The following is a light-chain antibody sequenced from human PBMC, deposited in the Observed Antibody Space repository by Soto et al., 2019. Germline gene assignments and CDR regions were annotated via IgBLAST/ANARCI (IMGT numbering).Light chain of an antibody. CDR3: QQHGSSPIT. CDR1: QGISSY. Sequence: IQLTQSPSSLSASVGDRVPVTCRASQGISSYLAWYQQKPGKAPNLLIYAASTLQSGVPSRFSGGGSGTDFTLTISRLEPEDFAVYYYQQHGSSPITFGQGTRLEIK. CDR2: AAS. V-gene: IGKV1-9*01. J-gene: IGKJ5*01.